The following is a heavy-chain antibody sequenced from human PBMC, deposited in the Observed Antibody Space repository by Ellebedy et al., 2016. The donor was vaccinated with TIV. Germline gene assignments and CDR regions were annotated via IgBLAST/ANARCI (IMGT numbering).Heavy chain of an antibody. CDR2: ISGSGGST. V-gene: IGHV3-23*01. D-gene: IGHD5-18*01. CDR3: AKGVGDTAMVMSWFDP. J-gene: IGHJ5*02. CDR1: GFTFSSYA. Sequence: GESLKISCAASGFTFSSYAMSWVRQAPGKGLEWVSAISGSGGSTYYADSVKGRLTISRDNSKNTLYLQMNSLRAEDTAVYYCAKGVGDTAMVMSWFDPWGQGTLVTVSS.